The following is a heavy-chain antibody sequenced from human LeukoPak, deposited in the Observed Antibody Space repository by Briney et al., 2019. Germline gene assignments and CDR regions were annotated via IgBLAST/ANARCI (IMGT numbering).Heavy chain of an antibody. CDR3: ARGPHIAARPPHKFDY. Sequence: ASVKVSCKASGYTFTCYYMHWVRQAPGQGLEWMGWINPNSGGTNYAQKFQGRVTMTRDTSISTAYMELSRLRSDDTAVYYCARGPHIAARPPHKFDYWGQGTLVTVSS. J-gene: IGHJ4*02. D-gene: IGHD6-6*01. CDR1: GYTFTCYY. CDR2: INPNSGGT. V-gene: IGHV1-2*02.